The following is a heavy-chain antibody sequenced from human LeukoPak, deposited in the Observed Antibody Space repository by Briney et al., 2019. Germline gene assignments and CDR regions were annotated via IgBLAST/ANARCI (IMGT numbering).Heavy chain of an antibody. V-gene: IGHV4-31*03. D-gene: IGHD4-11*01. Sequence: PSETLSLTCTVSGGSISSGGYYWSWIRQHPGTGLEWIGYIYYSGSTYYNPSLKSRVTISVDTSKNQFSLKLSSVTAADTAVYYCARGHYSNYVRPKYYYYGMDVWGQGTTVTVSS. CDR3: ARGHYSNYVRPKYYYYGMDV. J-gene: IGHJ6*02. CDR2: IYYSGST. CDR1: GGSISSGGYY.